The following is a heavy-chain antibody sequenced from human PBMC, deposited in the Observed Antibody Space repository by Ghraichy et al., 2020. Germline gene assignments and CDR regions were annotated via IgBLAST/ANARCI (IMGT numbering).Heavy chain of an antibody. Sequence: SGPTLVKPTQTLTLTCTFSGFSLRASGVGVGWIRQPPGKALEWLALIYWDDDKHYSPSLRSRLTITKDTSKNQVVLTMTNMDPVDTGTYYCARNRPYSTFDYWGQGTLVTVSS. CDR2: IYWDDDK. D-gene: IGHD2-21*01. CDR1: GFSLRASGVG. J-gene: IGHJ4*02. V-gene: IGHV2-5*02. CDR3: ARNRPYSTFDY.